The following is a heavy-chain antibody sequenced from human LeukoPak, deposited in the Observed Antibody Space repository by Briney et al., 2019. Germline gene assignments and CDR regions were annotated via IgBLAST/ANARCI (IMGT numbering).Heavy chain of an antibody. CDR1: GFTFSSYW. V-gene: IGHV3-74*01. CDR3: AREYYTGGFDY. J-gene: IGHJ4*02. D-gene: IGHD2-8*02. CDR2: LNGDGTST. Sequence: PGGSLRLSCAASGFTFSSYWMHWVRQAPGKGLVWVSRLNGDGTSTSYADSVKGRFTISRDNAKNTLYLQMNSLRAEDTAVYYCAREYYTGGFDYWGQGTLVTVPS.